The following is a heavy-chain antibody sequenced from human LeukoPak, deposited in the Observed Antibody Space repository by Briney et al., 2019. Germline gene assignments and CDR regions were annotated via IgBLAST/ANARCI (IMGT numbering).Heavy chain of an antibody. D-gene: IGHD6-19*01. V-gene: IGHV1-18*01. J-gene: IGHJ4*02. Sequence: ASVKVSCKTSGYSYNTYGISWLRQAPGQGLEWMGWISAYNVQTDFAQRFQGRLTMTTDTSTATAYMELRSLKSDDTAVYFCARALKEQWLASYSFDYWGQGTLVTVSS. CDR3: ARALKEQWLASYSFDY. CDR1: GYSYNTYG. CDR2: ISAYNVQT.